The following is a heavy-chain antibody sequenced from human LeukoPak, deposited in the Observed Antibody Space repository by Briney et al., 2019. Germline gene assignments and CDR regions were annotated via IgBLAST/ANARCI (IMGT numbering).Heavy chain of an antibody. Sequence: GSLRLSCAASGFTFTTYWMSWVRQPPGKGLEWIGEIYHSGSTNYNPSLKSRVTISVDKSKNQFSLKLSSVTAADTAVYYCASGSYSSGWYVDYWGQGTRVTVSS. CDR1: GFTFTTYW. CDR2: IYHSGST. J-gene: IGHJ4*02. V-gene: IGHV4-4*02. D-gene: IGHD6-19*01. CDR3: ASGSYSSGWYVDY.